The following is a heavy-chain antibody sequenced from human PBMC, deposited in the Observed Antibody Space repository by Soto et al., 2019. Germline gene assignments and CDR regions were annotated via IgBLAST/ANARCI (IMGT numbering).Heavy chain of an antibody. D-gene: IGHD6-6*01. CDR3: ARRPIATRDNWFDS. CDR1: GYSFTSYW. CDR2: IYPGDSDT. Sequence: PGESLKISCKGSGYSFTSYWIGWVRQMPGKGLEWMGIIYPGDSDTRYSPSFQGQVIISADKSISTAYLQWNSLKASDTAMYYCARRPIATRDNWFDSWGQGTLVTVSS. J-gene: IGHJ5*01. V-gene: IGHV5-51*01.